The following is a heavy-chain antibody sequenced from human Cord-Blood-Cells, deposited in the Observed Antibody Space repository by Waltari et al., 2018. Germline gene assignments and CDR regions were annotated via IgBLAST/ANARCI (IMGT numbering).Heavy chain of an antibody. CDR1: GGSFSGYY. Sequence: QVQLQQWGAGLLKPSETLSLTCAVYGGSFSGYYWSWIRQPPGKGLEWIGEINHSGSTNYNPSRKSRVTISVDTSKNQFSLKLSSVTAADTAVYYCARPHYGDYGWFDPWGQGTLVTVSS. CDR3: ARPHYGDYGWFDP. CDR2: INHSGST. V-gene: IGHV4-34*01. D-gene: IGHD4-17*01. J-gene: IGHJ5*02.